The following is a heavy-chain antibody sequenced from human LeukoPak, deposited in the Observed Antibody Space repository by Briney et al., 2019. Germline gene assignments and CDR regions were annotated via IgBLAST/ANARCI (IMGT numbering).Heavy chain of an antibody. CDR3: ARDPNWGGYYYYYMDV. V-gene: IGHV3-7*01. D-gene: IGHD7-27*01. J-gene: IGHJ6*03. CDR2: IKQDGSEK. CDR1: GFTFSSYW. Sequence: GGSLRLSCAASGFTFSSYWMSWVRQAPGKGLEWVANIKQDGSEKYYVDSVKGRFTISRDNAKNSLYLQMNSLRAEDTAVYYCARDPNWGGYYYYYMDVWGKGTTVTVSS.